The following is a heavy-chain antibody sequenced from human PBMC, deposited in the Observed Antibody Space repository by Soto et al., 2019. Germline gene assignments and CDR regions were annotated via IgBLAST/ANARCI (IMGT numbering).Heavy chain of an antibody. CDR3: ARREYSPGKNGYSSNWVFDY. D-gene: IGHD6-13*01. V-gene: IGHV2-5*02. J-gene: IGHJ4*02. CDR2: IYWDDDK. CDR1: GFSLSTSGVG. Sequence: SGPTLVNPTQTLTLTCTFSGFSLSTSGVGVGWIRQPPGKALEWLALIYWDDDKRYSPSLKSRLTITKDTSKNQVVLTMTNMDPVDTATYYCARREYSPGKNGYSSNWVFDYWGQGTLVTVSS.